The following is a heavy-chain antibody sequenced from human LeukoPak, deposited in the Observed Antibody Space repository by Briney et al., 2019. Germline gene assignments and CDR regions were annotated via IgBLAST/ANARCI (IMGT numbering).Heavy chain of an antibody. Sequence: GGSLRLSCAASGFTFSGSAMHWVRQASGKGLVWLGRVRGRANSYVTVYAASVTGRFTISRDDSTNTAYLQMISLVLEDTAVYYCTRHSHTYSSRANRYFYNFYGLDVWGQGTRVTVS. D-gene: IGHD2-15*01. J-gene: IGHJ6*02. CDR2: VRGRANSYVT. V-gene: IGHV3-73*01. CDR1: GFTFSGSA. CDR3: TRHSHTYSSRANRYFYNFYGLDV.